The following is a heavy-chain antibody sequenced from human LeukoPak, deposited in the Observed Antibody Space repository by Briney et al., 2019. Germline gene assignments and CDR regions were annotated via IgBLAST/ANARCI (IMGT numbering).Heavy chain of an antibody. CDR1: GGTFSSYA. D-gene: IGHD4/OR15-4a*01. CDR2: IIPILGIA. CDR3: AIVGAQSAFDI. V-gene: IGHV1-69*04. Sequence: ASVKVSCKASGGTFSSYAISWVRQAPGQGLEWMGRIIPILGIANYAQKFQGRVTITADKSTSTAYMELSSLRSEDTAVYYCAIVGAQSAFDIWGQGTMVTVSS. J-gene: IGHJ3*02.